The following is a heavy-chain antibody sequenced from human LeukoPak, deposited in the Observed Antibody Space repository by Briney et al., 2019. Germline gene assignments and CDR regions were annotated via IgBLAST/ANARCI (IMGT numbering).Heavy chain of an antibody. D-gene: IGHD3-22*01. Sequence: GGSLRLSCAASGFTFSNAWMSWVRQAPGKGLEWVGRIKSKTDGGTTDYAAPVKGRFTTSRDDSKNTLYLQMNSLKTEDTAVYYCTTDLQYYDSSGYPYYFDYWGQGTLVTVFS. V-gene: IGHV3-15*01. J-gene: IGHJ4*02. CDR2: IKSKTDGGTT. CDR1: GFTFSNAW. CDR3: TTDLQYYDSSGYPYYFDY.